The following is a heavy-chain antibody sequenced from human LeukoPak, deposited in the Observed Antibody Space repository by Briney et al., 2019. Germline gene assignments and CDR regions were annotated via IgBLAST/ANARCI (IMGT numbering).Heavy chain of an antibody. CDR2: VYSSEIT. J-gene: IGHJ4*02. CDR3: ARCDSVTALDY. V-gene: IGHV4-59*01. D-gene: IGHD4-17*01. CDR1: GGSISGYY. Sequence: ASETLSLTCTVSGGSISGYYWSWIRQPPWKRLEWIGYVYSSEITNYNPSLKSRVTLSLDTSGNQFSLKLTSVTAADTAVYYCARCDSVTALDYWGQGTLVTVSS.